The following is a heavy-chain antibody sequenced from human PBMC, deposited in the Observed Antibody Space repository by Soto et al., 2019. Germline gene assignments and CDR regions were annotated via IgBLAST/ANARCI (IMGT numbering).Heavy chain of an antibody. J-gene: IGHJ4*02. V-gene: IGHV3-30*18. CDR2: ISYDGSNK. CDR1: VFTFSSYG. Sequence: GGSLRLSCAASVFTFSSYGMHWVRQAPGKGLEWVAVISYDGSNKYYADSVKGRFTISRDNSKNTLYLQMNSLRAEDTAVYYCAKFGRYGYCSSTSCPAFDYWGQGTLVTVSS. CDR3: AKFGRYGYCSSTSCPAFDY. D-gene: IGHD2-2*01.